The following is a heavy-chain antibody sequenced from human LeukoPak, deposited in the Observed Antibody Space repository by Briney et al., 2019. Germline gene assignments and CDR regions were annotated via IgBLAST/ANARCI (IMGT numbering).Heavy chain of an antibody. CDR1: GFTFSGSA. V-gene: IGHV3-73*01. CDR2: IRSKANSYAT. J-gene: IGHJ4*02. D-gene: IGHD6-19*01. Sequence: GGSLRLSCAASGFTFSGSAMHWVRQASGKGLEWVGRIRSKANSYATAYAASVKGRFTISRDDSKNTAYLQMNSLKTEDTAVYYCARDSKSSGWLLPTDYWGQGTLVTVSS. CDR3: ARDSKSSGWLLPTDY.